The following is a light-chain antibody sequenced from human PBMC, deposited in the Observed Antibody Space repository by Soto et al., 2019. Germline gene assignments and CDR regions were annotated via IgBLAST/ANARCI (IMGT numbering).Light chain of an antibody. CDR1: SSNIGAGYD. CDR2: GNS. Sequence: QSVLTQPPSVSGAPGQRVTISCTGSSSNIGAGYDVHWYQQLPGTAPKLLIYGNSSRPSGVPDRFSGSKSGTSASLAITGLQAEDEADYYCQSYDSSLSGWVSGGGTKLTVL. CDR3: QSYDSSLSGWV. J-gene: IGLJ3*02. V-gene: IGLV1-40*01.